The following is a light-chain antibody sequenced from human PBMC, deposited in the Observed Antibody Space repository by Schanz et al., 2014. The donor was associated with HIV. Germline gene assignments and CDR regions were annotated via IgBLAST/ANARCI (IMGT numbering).Light chain of an antibody. CDR3: QSYDKSLSGPYV. Sequence: QSVLTQPPSASGTPGQRVTISCSGSSSNIGSNTVNWYQQLPGTAPKLLIYTQDQRPSGVPDRFSGSKSGTSASLAISGLQSEDEADYYCQSYDKSLSGPYVFGGGTKLTVL. J-gene: IGLJ1*01. V-gene: IGLV1-44*01. CDR2: TQD. CDR1: SSNIGSNT.